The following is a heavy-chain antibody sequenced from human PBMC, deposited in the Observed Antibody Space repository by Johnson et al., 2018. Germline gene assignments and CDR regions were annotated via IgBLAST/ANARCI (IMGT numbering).Heavy chain of an antibody. D-gene: IGHD1-26*01. J-gene: IGHJ6*03. V-gene: IGHV4-59*01. CDR3: ARGSGSYPYYYYYMDV. CDR2: IYYSGST. Sequence: QVQLQESGPGLVKXSETLSLTCTVSGGSISSYYWSWIRQPPGKGLEWIGYIYYSGSTNYNPSLKSRVTISVDTSKNQFSLKLSSVTAADTAVYYCARGSGSYPYYYYYMDVWGKGTTVTVSS. CDR1: GGSISSYY.